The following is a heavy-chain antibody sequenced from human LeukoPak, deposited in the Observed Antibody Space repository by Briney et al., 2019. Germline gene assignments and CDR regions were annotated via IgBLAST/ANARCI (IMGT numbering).Heavy chain of an antibody. CDR1: GFTFSSYW. Sequence: GGSLRLSCAASGFTFSSYWMHWVRQVPGKGLVWVSRINKDGSSTDYADSVKGRFTISRDNAKNSLYLQMNSLRAEDTAVYYCAREYDFWSGYADYWGQGTLVTVSS. V-gene: IGHV3-74*01. CDR2: INKDGSST. J-gene: IGHJ4*02. CDR3: AREYDFWSGYADY. D-gene: IGHD3/OR15-3a*01.